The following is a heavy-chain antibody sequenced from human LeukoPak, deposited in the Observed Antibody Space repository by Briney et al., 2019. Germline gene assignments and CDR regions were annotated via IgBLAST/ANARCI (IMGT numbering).Heavy chain of an antibody. CDR3: ATGWHDSSGYYYSNNWFDP. CDR2: FDPEDGET. Sequence: GASVKVSCKVSGYTLTELSMHWVRQAPGKGLEWMGGFDPEDGETIYAQKFQGRVTMTEDTSTDTAYMELSSLRSEDTAVYYCATGWHDSSGYYYSNNWFDPWGQGTLVTVSS. V-gene: IGHV1-24*01. CDR1: GYTLTELS. J-gene: IGHJ5*02. D-gene: IGHD3-22*01.